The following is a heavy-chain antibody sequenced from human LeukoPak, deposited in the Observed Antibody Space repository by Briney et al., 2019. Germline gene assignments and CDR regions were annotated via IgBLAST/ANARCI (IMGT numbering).Heavy chain of an antibody. CDR1: GYTFTDYY. V-gene: IGHV1-2*02. D-gene: IGHD2-15*01. CDR3: AGEYCSGGSCRQGFDY. Sequence: ASVKVSCKASGYTFTDYYMHWVRQAPGQGLEWMGWINPNSGDTNHAQNFQGRVTLTRDTSISTAYMELSSLRSDDSAVYYCAGEYCSGGSCRQGFDYWGQGALVTVSS. CDR2: INPNSGDT. J-gene: IGHJ4*02.